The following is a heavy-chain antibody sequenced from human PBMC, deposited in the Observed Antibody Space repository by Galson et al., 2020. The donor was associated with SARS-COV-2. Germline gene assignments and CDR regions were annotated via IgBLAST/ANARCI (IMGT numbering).Heavy chain of an antibody. Sequence: GESLKISCAASGLTFRTYAMHWVRQAPGKGLQWVAVISPDGSDKYYADSVEGRFTISRDNSKNTLYLQMDSLRAEDTAVYHCVRDGLWFGESHFDYWGQGTLVTVSS. J-gene: IGHJ4*02. V-gene: IGHV3-30*04. CDR2: ISPDGSDK. D-gene: IGHD3-10*01. CDR1: GLTFRTYA. CDR3: VRDGLWFGESHFDY.